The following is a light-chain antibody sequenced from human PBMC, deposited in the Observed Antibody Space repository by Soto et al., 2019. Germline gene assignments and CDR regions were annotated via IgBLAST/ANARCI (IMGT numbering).Light chain of an antibody. Sequence: QSALTQPASVSGSPGQSITISCTGTTNDVCDYNYVAWYQQHSGKVPRLMIYEVSNRPPGVSYRFSGSKSGSTASLTISGLQAEDEADYYCISYTGSSTWVFGGGTKLTVL. V-gene: IGLV2-14*01. CDR2: EVS. CDR1: TNDVCDYNY. CDR3: ISYTGSSTWV. J-gene: IGLJ3*02.